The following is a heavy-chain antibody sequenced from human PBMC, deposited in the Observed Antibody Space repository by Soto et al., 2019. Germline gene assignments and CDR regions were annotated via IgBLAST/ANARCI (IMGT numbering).Heavy chain of an antibody. CDR3: AREGYSYGYSYYGMDV. CDR2: INPSGGST. CDR1: GYTFTSYY. D-gene: IGHD5-18*01. Sequence: QVQLVQSGAEVKKPGASVKVSCKASGYTFTSYYMHWVRQAPGQGLEWMGIINPSGGSTSYAQKFQGRVTMTRDTSTSTVYMELSSLRSEDTAVYYCAREGYSYGYSYYGMDVWGQRTTVTVSS. V-gene: IGHV1-46*01. J-gene: IGHJ6*02.